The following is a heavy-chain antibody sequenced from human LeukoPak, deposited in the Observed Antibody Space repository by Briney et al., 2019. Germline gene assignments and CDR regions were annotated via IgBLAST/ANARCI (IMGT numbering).Heavy chain of an antibody. CDR1: GFTFSSYS. V-gene: IGHV3-23*01. J-gene: IGHJ1*01. D-gene: IGHD6-19*01. CDR2: ISGSGGST. CDR3: AKDLAVAGTRAEYFQH. Sequence: GGSLRLSCAASGFTFSSYSMNWVRQAPGKGLEWVSAISGSGGSTYYADSVKGRFTIFRDNSKNTLYLQMNSLRAEDTAVYYCAKDLAVAGTRAEYFQHWGQGTLVTVSS.